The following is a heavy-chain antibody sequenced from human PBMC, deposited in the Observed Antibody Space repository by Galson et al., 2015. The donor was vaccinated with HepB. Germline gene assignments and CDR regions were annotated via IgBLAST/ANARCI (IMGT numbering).Heavy chain of an antibody. CDR3: AIECSRRRSYYYYAMDV. V-gene: IGHV3-66*01. CDR2: IYRGGTT. J-gene: IGHJ6*02. Sequence: SLRLSCAASGFTVSSNYMSWVRQAPGKGLEWVSVIYRGGTTYYEDSVQGRFTISRDNSKTTLYLQMNSLRADDTAVYYCAIECSRRRSYYYYAMDVWGQGTTVTVSS. D-gene: IGHD6-13*01. CDR1: GFTVSSNY.